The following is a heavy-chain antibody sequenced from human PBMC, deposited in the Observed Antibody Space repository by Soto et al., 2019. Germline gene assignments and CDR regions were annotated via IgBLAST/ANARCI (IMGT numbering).Heavy chain of an antibody. CDR1: GGSSSSTNW. Sequence: QVQLQQSGPRLARPSGTLSLTCVVSGGSSSSTNWWTWVRQTPGKGLAWIGEVYHTGSTKYNPSLPLRVTISLDKSNNKFSLNLKSVTAADTAVYYCATLPPRIVVLVLPTPSWGQGTLVTVSS. V-gene: IGHV4-4*02. CDR3: ATLPPRIVVLVLPTPS. CDR2: VYHTGST. D-gene: IGHD2-15*01. J-gene: IGHJ4*02.